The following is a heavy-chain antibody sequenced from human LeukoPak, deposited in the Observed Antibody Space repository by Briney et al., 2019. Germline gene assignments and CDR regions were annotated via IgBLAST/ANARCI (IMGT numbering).Heavy chain of an antibody. J-gene: IGHJ4*02. CDR3: ARGTLGYDYVWGSYRLNPSFDY. Sequence: PSETLSLTCAVYGGSFSGYYWSWIRQPPGKGLEWIGEINHSGSTNYNPSLKSRVTISVDTSKNQFSLKLSSVTAADTAVYYCARGTLGYDYVWGSYRLNPSFDYWGQGTLVTVSS. D-gene: IGHD3-16*02. CDR1: GGSFSGYY. V-gene: IGHV4-34*01. CDR2: INHSGST.